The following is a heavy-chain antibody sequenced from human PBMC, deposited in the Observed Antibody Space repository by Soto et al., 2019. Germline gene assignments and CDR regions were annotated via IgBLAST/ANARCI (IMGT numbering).Heavy chain of an antibody. CDR1: GYTFTSYG. Sequence: QVHLVQSGAEVRKPGASVKVSCKGSGYTFTSYGIAWVRQAPGQGLEWMGWISAHNDNTNYAQKVQGRVTLTRDTSTSTAYMELRNLRSDDTAVYYCARGRYGDYWGQGVLVTVSS. CDR3: ARGRYGDY. J-gene: IGHJ4*02. V-gene: IGHV1-18*01. D-gene: IGHD1-1*01. CDR2: ISAHNDNT.